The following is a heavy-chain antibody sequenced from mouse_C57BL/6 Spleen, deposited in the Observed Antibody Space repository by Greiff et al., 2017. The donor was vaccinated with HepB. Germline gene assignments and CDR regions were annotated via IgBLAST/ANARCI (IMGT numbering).Heavy chain of an antibody. CDR2: IYPGDGDT. V-gene: IGHV1-82*01. Sequence: VQRVESGPELVKPGASVKISCKASGYAFSSSWMNWVKQRPGKGLEWIGRIYPGDGDTNYNGKFKGKATLTADKSSSTAYMQLSSLTSEDSAVYFCARSGGNYPFDYWGQGTTLTVSS. CDR3: ARSGGNYPFDY. CDR1: GYAFSSSW. D-gene: IGHD2-1*01. J-gene: IGHJ2*01.